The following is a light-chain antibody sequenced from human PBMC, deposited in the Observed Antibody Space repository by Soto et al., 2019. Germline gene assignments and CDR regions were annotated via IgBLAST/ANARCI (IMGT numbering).Light chain of an antibody. J-gene: IGLJ1*01. CDR3: CSYAGSSTYV. CDR2: EVS. CDR1: SSDVGSYNL. V-gene: IGLV2-23*02. Sequence: QSVLTQPASVSGSPGQSITNSCTGTSSDVGSYNLVSWYQQHPGKAPKVMIYEVSKRPSGVSNRFSGSKFGNTASLTISGLQADDEADYYCCSYAGSSTYVFGTGTKVTVL.